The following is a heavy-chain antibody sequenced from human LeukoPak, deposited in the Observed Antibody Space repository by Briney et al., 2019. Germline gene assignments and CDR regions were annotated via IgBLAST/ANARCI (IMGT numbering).Heavy chain of an antibody. CDR3: TRDYVTPGTTGTTSPLDH. CDR1: GFSFGTFA. Sequence: GGSLRLSCAASGFSFGTFAMSWVRQAPGKGLGWVSGIIESGNDKHYADSVKGRFTISRDNFKDTLYLQMNSLRADDTAVYYCTRDYVTPGTTGTTSPLDHWGQGILVTVSS. CDR2: IIESGNDK. J-gene: IGHJ4*02. V-gene: IGHV3-23*01. D-gene: IGHD1-7*01.